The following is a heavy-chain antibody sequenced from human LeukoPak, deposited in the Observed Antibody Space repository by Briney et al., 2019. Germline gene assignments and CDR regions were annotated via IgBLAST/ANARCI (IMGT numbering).Heavy chain of an antibody. J-gene: IGHJ4*02. CDR1: GYTFTMYG. D-gene: IGHD5-18*01. V-gene: IGHV1-18*01. CDR2: ISAYNGNT. CDR3: ARSPWVDTAMAYDY. Sequence: GASVKVSCKASGYTFTMYGITWVRQAPGQGLEWMGWISAYNGNTNYAQKLQGRVTMTTDTSTSTAYMELRSLRSDDTAVYYCARSPWVDTAMAYDYWGQGTLVTVSS.